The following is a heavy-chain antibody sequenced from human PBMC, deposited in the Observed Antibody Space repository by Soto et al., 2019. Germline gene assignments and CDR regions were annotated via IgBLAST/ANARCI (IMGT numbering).Heavy chain of an antibody. D-gene: IGHD6-19*01. CDR3: ARGGPKYSSGWYSEYYFDY. CDR2: IIPICGTA. V-gene: IGHV1-69*14. CDR1: GGTFSSYA. J-gene: IGHJ4*02. Sequence: QVQLVQSGAEVKKPGSSVKVSCKASGGTFSSYAISWVRQAPGQGLEWMGGIIPICGTANYAQKFQGRVTITADKSTSSAYMGFSSLRSEDKAVYYCARGGPKYSSGWYSEYYFDYWRQATLVTVSS.